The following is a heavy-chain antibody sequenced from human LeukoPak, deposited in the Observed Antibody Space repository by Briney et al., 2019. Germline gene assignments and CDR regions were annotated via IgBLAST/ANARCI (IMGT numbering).Heavy chain of an antibody. Sequence: ASVKVSCKASGYTFTGYYMHWVRQAPGQGLEWMGWINPNSGGTNYAQKFQGRVTMTRDTSISTAYMELSRLRSDDTAVYYCARSGRTVLMVYAIFNYWGQGTLVTVSS. CDR1: GYTFTGYY. J-gene: IGHJ4*02. D-gene: IGHD2-8*01. CDR3: ARSGRTVLMVYAIFNY. CDR2: INPNSGGT. V-gene: IGHV1-2*02.